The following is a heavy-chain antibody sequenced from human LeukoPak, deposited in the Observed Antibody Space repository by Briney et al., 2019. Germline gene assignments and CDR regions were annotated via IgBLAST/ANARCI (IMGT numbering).Heavy chain of an antibody. CDR3: ARDSTILEELRSAFGI. J-gene: IGHJ3*02. CDR1: GFTFRSYA. V-gene: IGHV3-23*01. D-gene: IGHD1-26*01. CDR2: ISSSGGDT. Sequence: GGSLRLSCAASGFTFRSYALSWVRQAPGKGLEWVSAISSSGGDTYYADSVKGRFTISRDTSKNTLYLQMNSLRAEDTAVYYCARDSTILEELRSAFGIWGQGTMVTVSS.